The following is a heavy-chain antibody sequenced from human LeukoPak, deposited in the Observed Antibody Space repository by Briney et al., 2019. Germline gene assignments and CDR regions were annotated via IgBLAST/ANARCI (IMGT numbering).Heavy chain of an antibody. CDR1: GFTFNDYG. CDR2: ITWNGEII. D-gene: IGHD4-23*01. CDR3: ARDWALGTVAG. V-gene: IGHV3-20*04. J-gene: IGHJ4*02. Sequence: RPGGSLRLSCEAYGFTFNDYGMSWVRQAPGQGPEWVSGITWNGEIIDYAASVKGRFTISRDNAKNSVYLQMDNLRVEDTAVYYCARDWALGTVAGRGQGTLVTVSS.